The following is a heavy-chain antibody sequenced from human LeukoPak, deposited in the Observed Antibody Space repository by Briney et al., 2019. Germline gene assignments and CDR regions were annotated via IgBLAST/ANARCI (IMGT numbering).Heavy chain of an antibody. Sequence: ASVNVSCRASGYTFTSYYMHWVRQAPGQGLEWMGIINPSGGSTTYAQKFQGRVTMTRDMSTTTVYMELSSLRSEDTAVYYCARGPSRYGGNSSPTQDWGQGTLVTVSS. CDR2: INPSGGST. D-gene: IGHD4-23*01. CDR1: GYTFTSYY. CDR3: ARGPSRYGGNSSPTQD. V-gene: IGHV1-46*01. J-gene: IGHJ4*02.